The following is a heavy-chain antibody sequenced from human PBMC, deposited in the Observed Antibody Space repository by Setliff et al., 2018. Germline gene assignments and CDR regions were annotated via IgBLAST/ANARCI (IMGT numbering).Heavy chain of an antibody. Sequence: ASVKVSCKASGYSFINYGITWVRQAPGQGLEWMGWISPYKSDTNYAQKFQGRVSMTTDTSTSTAYMELRNLRSDDTALYYCARAPLMVVVPPDAHRFDPWGQGTLGTVSS. CDR3: ARAPLMVVVPPDAHRFDP. V-gene: IGHV1-18*01. J-gene: IGHJ5*02. D-gene: IGHD2-2*01. CDR1: GYSFINYG. CDR2: ISPYKSDT.